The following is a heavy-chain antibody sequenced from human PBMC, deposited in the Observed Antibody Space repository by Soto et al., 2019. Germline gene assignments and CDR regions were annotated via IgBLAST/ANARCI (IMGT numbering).Heavy chain of an antibody. CDR3: ARGRYSYGYFDY. CDR1: GFTFSSYG. Sequence: PGGSLRLSCAASGFTFSSYGMHWVRQAPGKGLEWVAVIWYDGSNKYYADSVKGRFTISRDNSKNTLYLQMNSLRAEDTAVYYWARGRYSYGYFDYWGQGTLVTVSS. J-gene: IGHJ4*02. D-gene: IGHD5-18*01. V-gene: IGHV3-33*01. CDR2: IWYDGSNK.